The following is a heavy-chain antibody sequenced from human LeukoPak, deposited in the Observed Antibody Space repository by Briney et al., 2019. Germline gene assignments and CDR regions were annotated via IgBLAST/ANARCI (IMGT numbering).Heavy chain of an antibody. D-gene: IGHD6-19*01. Sequence: GGSLRLSCAASGFTFSSYAMSWVRQAPGKGLEWVSVIYSGGSTYYADSVKGRFTISRDNSKNTLYLQMNSLRAEDTAVYYCARAISSGWYEDYYYGMDVWGQGTTVTVSS. V-gene: IGHV3-53*01. CDR3: ARAISSGWYEDYYYGMDV. J-gene: IGHJ6*02. CDR2: IYSGGST. CDR1: GFTFSSYA.